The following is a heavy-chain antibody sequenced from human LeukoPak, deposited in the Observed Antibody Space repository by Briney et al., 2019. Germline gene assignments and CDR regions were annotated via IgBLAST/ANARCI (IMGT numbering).Heavy chain of an antibody. CDR3: ARLYSSGWYVGLYYYYYGMDV. Sequence: GGSLRLSCAASGFTFSRYWMSWVRQAPGQGLEWVANIKQDGSEKYYVDSVKGRFTISRDNAKNSLYLQMNSLRAEDTAVYYCARLYSSGWYVGLYYYYYGMDVWGQGTTVTVSS. J-gene: IGHJ6*02. D-gene: IGHD6-19*01. CDR1: GFTFSRYW. V-gene: IGHV3-7*01. CDR2: IKQDGSEK.